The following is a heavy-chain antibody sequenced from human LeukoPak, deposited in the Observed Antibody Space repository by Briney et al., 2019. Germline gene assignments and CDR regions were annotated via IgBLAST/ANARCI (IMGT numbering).Heavy chain of an antibody. V-gene: IGHV3-30*02. CDR1: GFTFSSYG. D-gene: IGHD3-10*01. CDR2: IRYDGSNK. CDR3: AKEAVTMVRGVIYLYYFDY. Sequence: RGSLRLSCAASGFTFSSYGMHWVRQAPGKGLEWVAFIRYDGSNKYYEDSVKGRFTISRDNSKNTLYLQMNSLRAEDTTVYYCAKEAVTMVRGVIYLYYFDYWGQGTLVTVSS. J-gene: IGHJ4*02.